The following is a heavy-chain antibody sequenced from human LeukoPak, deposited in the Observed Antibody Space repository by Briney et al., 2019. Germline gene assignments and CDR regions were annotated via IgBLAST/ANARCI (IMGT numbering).Heavy chain of an antibody. D-gene: IGHD2-2*01. CDR2: IYYSGST. V-gene: IGHV4-34*01. CDR3: ARLPLSIVVVPAAPDY. J-gene: IGHJ4*02. CDR1: GGSFSGYY. Sequence: SETLSLTCAVYGGSFSGYYWSWIRQPPGKGLEWIGSIYYSGSTYYNPSLKSRVTISVDTSKNQFSLKLSSVTAADTAVYYCARLPLSIVVVPAAPDYWGQGTLVTVSS.